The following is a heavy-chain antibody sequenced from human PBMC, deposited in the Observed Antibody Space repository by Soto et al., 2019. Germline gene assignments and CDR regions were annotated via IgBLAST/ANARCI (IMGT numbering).Heavy chain of an antibody. CDR3: AKPLRPTNYYFDY. V-gene: IGHV3-23*01. CDR1: GFTFSSYA. Sequence: EVQLLESGGGLVQPGGSLRLSCAASGFTFSSYAMSWVRQAPGKGLEWVSAISGSGGSTYYADSVKGRFTISRDNSKNTLYLQMNSLRAKDTAVYYCAKPLRPTNYYFDYWGQGTLVTVSS. CDR2: ISGSGGST. D-gene: IGHD3-10*01. J-gene: IGHJ4*02.